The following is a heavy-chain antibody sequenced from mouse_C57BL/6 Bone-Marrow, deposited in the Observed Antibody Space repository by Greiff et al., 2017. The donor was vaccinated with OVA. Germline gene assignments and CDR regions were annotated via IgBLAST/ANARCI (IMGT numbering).Heavy chain of an antibody. CDR1: EYEFPSHD. J-gene: IGHJ2*01. CDR2: INSDGGST. Sequence: EVHLVESGGGLVQPGESLKLSCESTEYEFPSHDMSWVRKTPEKRLELVAAINSDGGSTYYPDTLERRFIISRDNTKQTLYLQMSRLRSEDTAVYYCARRRITTVPHYFDYWGQGTTLTVSS. V-gene: IGHV5-2*01. CDR3: ARRRITTVPHYFDY. D-gene: IGHD1-1*01.